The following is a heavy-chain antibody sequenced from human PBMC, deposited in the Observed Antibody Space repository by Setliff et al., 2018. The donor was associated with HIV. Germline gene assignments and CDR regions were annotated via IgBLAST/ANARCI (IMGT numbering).Heavy chain of an antibody. V-gene: IGHV3-15*01. D-gene: IGHD3-10*01. Sequence: GGSLRLSCAASGFTFRNAWMSWVRQAPGKGLEWVGLIKSKTDGETTYYAAPVKGRFSISRDDSKNMVVLELNSVKIEDTAVYYCTTDLNSGGGGYWGQGTLVTFSS. CDR1: GFTFRNAW. J-gene: IGHJ4*02. CDR2: IKSKTDGETT. CDR3: TTDLNSGGGGY.